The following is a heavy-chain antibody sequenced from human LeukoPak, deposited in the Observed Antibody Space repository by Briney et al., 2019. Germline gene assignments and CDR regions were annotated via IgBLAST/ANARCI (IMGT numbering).Heavy chain of an antibody. D-gene: IGHD3-3*01. Sequence: GGSLRLSCAASRFTFSNSVMSWVRQAPGKGLEWVSAISGSGGSTYYADSVKGRFTISRDNSKSTLYLQMNSLRAEDTAVYYCAKDEPSYYDFWSGYYTAFFFEYWGQGTLVTVSS. CDR2: ISGSGGST. CDR3: AKDEPSYYDFWSGYYTAFFFEY. CDR1: RFTFSNSV. V-gene: IGHV3-23*01. J-gene: IGHJ4*02.